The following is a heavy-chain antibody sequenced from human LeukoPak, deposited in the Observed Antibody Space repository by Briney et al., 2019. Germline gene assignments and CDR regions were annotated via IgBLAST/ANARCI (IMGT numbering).Heavy chain of an antibody. CDR2: IYYSGST. CDR1: GGSISSGDYY. D-gene: IGHD6-13*01. Sequence: SETLSLTCTVSGGSISSGDYYWSWIRQPPGKGLEWVGYIYYSGSTYYNPYLKSRVTISVDTSKNQFSLKLSSVTAADTAVYYCARVYRSSWYIIGPSPLYYFDYWGQGTLVTVSS. J-gene: IGHJ4*02. CDR3: ARVYRSSWYIIGPSPLYYFDY. V-gene: IGHV4-30-4*08.